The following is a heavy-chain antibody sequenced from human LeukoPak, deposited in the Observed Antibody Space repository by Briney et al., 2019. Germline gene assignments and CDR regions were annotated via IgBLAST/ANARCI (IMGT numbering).Heavy chain of an antibody. Sequence: GGSLRLSCAASGFTFCSYEMNWVRQAPGKGLEWVSYISSSGSTIYYGDSVKGRFTISRDNAKNSLYLQMNSLRAEDTAVYYCARGLGLQYANNWFDPWGQGTLVTVSS. D-gene: IGHD2-2*01. V-gene: IGHV3-48*03. J-gene: IGHJ5*02. CDR2: ISSSGSTI. CDR3: ARGLGLQYANNWFDP. CDR1: GFTFCSYE.